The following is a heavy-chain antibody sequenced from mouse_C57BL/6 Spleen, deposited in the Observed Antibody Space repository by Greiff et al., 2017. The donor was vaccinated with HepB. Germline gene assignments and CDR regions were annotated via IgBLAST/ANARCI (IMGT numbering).Heavy chain of an antibody. CDR2: INYDGSST. CDR1: GFTFSDYY. D-gene: IGHD4-1*01. J-gene: IGHJ1*03. V-gene: IGHV5-16*01. CDR3: ARDRDWDGWYFDV. Sequence: EVKLMESEGGLVQPGSSMKLSCTASGFTFSDYYKAWVRQVPEKGLEWVANINYDGSSTYYLDSLKSRFIISRDNAKNILYLQMSSLKSEDTATYYCARDRDWDGWYFDVWGTGTTVTVSS.